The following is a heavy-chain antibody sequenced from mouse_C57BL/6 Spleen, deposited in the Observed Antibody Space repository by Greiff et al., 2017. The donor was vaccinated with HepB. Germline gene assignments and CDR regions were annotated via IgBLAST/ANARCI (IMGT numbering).Heavy chain of an antibody. CDR1: GYTFTSYW. J-gene: IGHJ1*03. V-gene: IGHV1-53*01. Sequence: VQLQQPGTELVKPGASVKLSCKASGYTFTSYWMHWVKQRPGQGLEWIGNINPSNGGTNYNEKFKSKATLTVDKSSSTANIQLSSLTSEDSAVYYCAIREIDGYSDWYFDDWGTGTTVTVAS. CDR3: AIREIDGYSDWYFDD. CDR2: INPSNGGT. D-gene: IGHD2-3*01.